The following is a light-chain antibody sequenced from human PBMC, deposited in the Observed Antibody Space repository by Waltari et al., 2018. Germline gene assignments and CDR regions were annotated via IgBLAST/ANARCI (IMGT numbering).Light chain of an antibody. Sequence: DIHLTQSPSSLSPSVGDRVTITCRASQGISSWLAWYQQKPGKAPKLLLYAASTSQSGVPSRFSGSGSGTDFTLTISSLQPEDFATYYCQQADSFPRTFGQGTKLEI. CDR2: AAS. CDR3: QQADSFPRT. J-gene: IGKJ2*01. V-gene: IGKV1-12*01. CDR1: QGISSW.